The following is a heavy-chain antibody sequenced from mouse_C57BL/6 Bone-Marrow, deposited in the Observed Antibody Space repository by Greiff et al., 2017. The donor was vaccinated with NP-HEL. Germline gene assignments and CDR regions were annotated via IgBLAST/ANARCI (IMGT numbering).Heavy chain of an antibody. CDR3: ARHSMITPYWYFDV. Sequence: EVQLVESGGGLVQPGGSLKLSCAASGFTFSDYYMYWVRQTPEKRLEWVAYISNGGGSTYYPDTVKGRFTISRDNAKNTLYLQMSRLKSEDTAMYYCARHSMITPYWYFDVWGTGTTVTVSS. J-gene: IGHJ1*03. V-gene: IGHV5-12*01. CDR2: ISNGGGST. CDR1: GFTFSDYY. D-gene: IGHD2-4*01.